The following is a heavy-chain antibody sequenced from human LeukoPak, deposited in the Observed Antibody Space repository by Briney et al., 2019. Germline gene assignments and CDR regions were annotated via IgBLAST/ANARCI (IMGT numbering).Heavy chain of an antibody. J-gene: IGHJ4*01. Sequence: GGSLRLSCAASGFTFRNYWMHWVRQPLGKGLVWVSTLSGSGITTYYADSVKGRFTISRDNSKNTLYLQMNSLRAEDTAVYYCAKGIYSSGWSYFDYWGHGTLVTVSS. CDR1: GFTFRNYW. V-gene: IGHV3-23*01. CDR2: LSGSGITT. D-gene: IGHD6-19*01. CDR3: AKGIYSSGWSYFDY.